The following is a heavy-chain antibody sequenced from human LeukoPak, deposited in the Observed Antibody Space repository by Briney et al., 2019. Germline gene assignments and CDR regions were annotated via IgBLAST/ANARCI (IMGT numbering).Heavy chain of an antibody. J-gene: IGHJ5*02. D-gene: IGHD3-16*01. CDR2: IFTSGST. CDR1: GGSISSDY. Sequence: PSETLSLTCTVSGGSISSDYWSWIRQPAGKGLEWMGRIFTSGSTGYNPSLKGRVTMSLDTSKNQFSLKLSSVTAADTAVYFCSRGGANDLWGQGTLVTVSS. V-gene: IGHV4-4*07. CDR3: SRGGANDL.